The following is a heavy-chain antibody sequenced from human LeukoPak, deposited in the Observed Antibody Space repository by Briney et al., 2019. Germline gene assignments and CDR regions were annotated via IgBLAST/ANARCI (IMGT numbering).Heavy chain of an antibody. CDR3: ARERDGRFFDY. J-gene: IGHJ4*02. CDR2: INQEESEK. D-gene: IGHD5-24*01. V-gene: IGHV3-7*01. CDR1: GLIFRSYW. Sequence: GGSLRLSCEVSGLIFRSYWMSWVRQAPGKGLEWVASINQEESEKYFEDSVKGRFTISRDNAKNSLHLQMNTLRAEDTAVYYCARERDGRFFDYWGQGTLVTVSS.